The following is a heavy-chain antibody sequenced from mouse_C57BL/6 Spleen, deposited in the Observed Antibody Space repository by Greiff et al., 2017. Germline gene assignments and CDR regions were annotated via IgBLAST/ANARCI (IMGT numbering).Heavy chain of an antibody. CDR2: SRNKANDYTT. CDR1: GFTFSDFY. J-gene: IGHJ3*01. CDR3: ARGGGDDYAAY. V-gene: IGHV7-1*01. Sequence: EVQGVESGGGLVQSGRSLRLSCATSGFTFSDFYMEWVRQAPGKGLEWIAASRNKANDYTTEYSASVKGRFIVASDSSQSILYLQMNALRAEDTAIYYCARGGGDDYAAYWGQGTLVTVSA. D-gene: IGHD2-4*01.